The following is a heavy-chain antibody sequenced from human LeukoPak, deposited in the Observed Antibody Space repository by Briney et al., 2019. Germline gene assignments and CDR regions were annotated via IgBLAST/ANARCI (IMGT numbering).Heavy chain of an antibody. CDR3: ARGGWLQYNYYYYGMDV. V-gene: IGHV3-48*03. Sequence: PGGSLRLSCAASGFTFSSYEMNWVRQAPGKGLEWVSYISSSGSTIYYADSVKGRFTISRDNAKNSLYPQMNSLRAEDTAVYYCARGGWLQYNYYYYGMDVWGQGTTVTVSS. J-gene: IGHJ6*02. D-gene: IGHD5-24*01. CDR1: GFTFSSYE. CDR2: ISSSGSTI.